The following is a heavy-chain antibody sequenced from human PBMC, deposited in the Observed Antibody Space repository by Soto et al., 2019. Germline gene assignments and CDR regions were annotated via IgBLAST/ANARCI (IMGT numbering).Heavy chain of an antibody. CDR2: INAGNGNT. V-gene: IGHV1-3*01. CDR1: GYTFTSYA. D-gene: IGHD4-17*01. CDR3: VVTTPRKYYYYYYGMDV. Sequence: ASVKVSCKASGYTFTSYAMHWVRQAPGQRLEWMGWINAGNGNTKYSQKFQGRVTITRDTSASTAYMELSSLRSEDTAVYYCVVTTPRKYYYYYYGMDVWGQGTTVTVSS. J-gene: IGHJ6*02.